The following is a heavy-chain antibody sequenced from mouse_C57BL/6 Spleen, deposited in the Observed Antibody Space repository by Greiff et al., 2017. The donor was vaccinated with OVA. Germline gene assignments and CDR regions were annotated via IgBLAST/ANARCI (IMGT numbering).Heavy chain of an antibody. J-gene: IGHJ4*01. CDR3: AREKCGSSPHYYAMDY. CDR2: IYPRDGST. D-gene: IGHD1-1*01. Sequence: VKLQESGPELVKPGASVKLSCKASGYTFTSYDINWVKQRPGQGLEWIGRIYPRDGSTKYNEKFKGKATLTVDTSSSTAYLELNRLTSEDSAVYVCAREKCGSSPHYYAMDYWGQGTSVTVSS. CDR1: GYTFTSYD. V-gene: IGHV1-85*01.